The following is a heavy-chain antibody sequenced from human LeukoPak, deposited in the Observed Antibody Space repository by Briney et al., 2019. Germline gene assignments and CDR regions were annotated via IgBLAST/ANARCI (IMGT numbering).Heavy chain of an antibody. D-gene: IGHD2-2*01. CDR1: AFTFGSYG. CDR3: AKDRSRARGVSDAFDI. CDR2: IRFDGSNK. V-gene: IGHV3-30*02. J-gene: IGHJ3*02. Sequence: PGGSLRPSCAPSAFTFGSYGMHWVRQAPGNGLEWVAFIRFDGSNKYYADSVKRRFTISRDNSKNTLYLQMNSLRAEDTAVYYCAKDRSRARGVSDAFDIWGEGTMVTVSS.